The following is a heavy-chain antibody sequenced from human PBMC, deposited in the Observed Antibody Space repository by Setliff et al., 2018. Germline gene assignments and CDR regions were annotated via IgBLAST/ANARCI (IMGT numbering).Heavy chain of an antibody. J-gene: IGHJ6*02. D-gene: IGHD1-7*01. CDR3: ARMGMELMAYCYYSMDV. Sequence: ASVKVSCKASGYTFTSYDINWVRQATGQGLEWMGWMNPNSGNTGYAQKFQGRVTMTRNTSISTAYMELSSLRSEDTAVYYCARMGMELMAYCYYSMDVWGQGTTVTVSS. CDR2: MNPNSGNT. V-gene: IGHV1-8*02. CDR1: GYTFTSYD.